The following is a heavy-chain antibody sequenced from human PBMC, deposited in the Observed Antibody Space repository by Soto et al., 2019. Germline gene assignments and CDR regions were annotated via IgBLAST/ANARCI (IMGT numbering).Heavy chain of an antibody. J-gene: IGHJ4*02. D-gene: IGHD2-15*01. CDR1: GFTFSSYA. Sequence: GGSLRLSCAASGFTFSSYAMSWVRQAPGKGLEWVSAISGSGGSTYYADSVKGRFTISRDNSKNTLYLQMNSLRAEDTAVYYCAKPEYCSGGSCYIDYWGQGTLVTVSS. V-gene: IGHV3-23*01. CDR2: ISGSGGST. CDR3: AKPEYCSGGSCYIDY.